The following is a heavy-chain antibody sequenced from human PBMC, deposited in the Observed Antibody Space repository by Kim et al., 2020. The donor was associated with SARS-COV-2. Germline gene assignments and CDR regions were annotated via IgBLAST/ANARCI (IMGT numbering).Heavy chain of an antibody. D-gene: IGHD5-12*01. V-gene: IGHV3-9*01. CDR1: GFTFDDYA. CDR2: ISWNSGSI. J-gene: IGHJ4*02. CDR3: AKDERWLQLSGFCFDY. Sequence: SLRLSCAASGFTFDDYAMHWVRQAPGKGLEWVSGISWNSGSIGYADSVKGRFTISRDNAKNSLYLQMNSLRAEDTALYYCAKDERWLQLSGFCFDYWGQGTLVTVSS.